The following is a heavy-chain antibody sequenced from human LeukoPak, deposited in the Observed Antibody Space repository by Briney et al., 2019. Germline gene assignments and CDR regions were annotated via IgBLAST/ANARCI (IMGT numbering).Heavy chain of an antibody. Sequence: GGSLRLSCAAPGFTFSDYYMSWIRQAPGKGLEWVSYIGSSGSTIYYADSVKGRFTISRDNAKNSLYLQMNSLRAEDTAVYYCARGSIAAAGTRFDYWGQGTLVTVSS. CDR3: ARGSIAAAGTRFDY. CDR1: GFTFSDYY. CDR2: IGSSGSTI. D-gene: IGHD6-13*01. V-gene: IGHV3-11*01. J-gene: IGHJ4*02.